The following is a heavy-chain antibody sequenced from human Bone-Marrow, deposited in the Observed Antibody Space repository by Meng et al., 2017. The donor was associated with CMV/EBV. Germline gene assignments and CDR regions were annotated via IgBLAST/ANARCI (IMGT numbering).Heavy chain of an antibody. CDR1: GGTFSSYA. J-gene: IGHJ4*02. Sequence: SVKVSCKASGGTFSSYAISWVRQAPGQGLEWMGGIIPILGIANYAQKFQGRVTITADKSTSTAYMELSSLRSEDTAVYYCARGRRYYDSSGYYYVYWGQGTRVTVYS. CDR3: ARGRRYYDSSGYYYVY. CDR2: IIPILGIA. D-gene: IGHD3-22*01. V-gene: IGHV1-69*10.